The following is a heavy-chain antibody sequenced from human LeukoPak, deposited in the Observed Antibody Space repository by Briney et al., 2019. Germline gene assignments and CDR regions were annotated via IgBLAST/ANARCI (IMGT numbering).Heavy chain of an antibody. CDR3: AKDWGTTGTTGWMFDY. D-gene: IGHD1-1*01. CDR1: GFTFRGSG. Sequence: GGSLRLSCAASGFTFRGSGMHWVRQAPGKGLEWVAIIWSVGSNKYYTDSVKGRFTISRDNSKNTVYLQMNSLRAEDTAVYYCAKDWGTTGTTGWMFDYWGQGTPVTVSS. CDR2: IWSVGSNK. J-gene: IGHJ4*02. V-gene: IGHV3-33*06.